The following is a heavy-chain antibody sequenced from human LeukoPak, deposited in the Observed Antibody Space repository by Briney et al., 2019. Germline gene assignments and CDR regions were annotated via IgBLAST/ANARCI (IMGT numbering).Heavy chain of an antibody. CDR3: AREMGVLRSGELSRAFDI. J-gene: IGHJ3*02. CDR2: IWYGGSNK. Sequence: GGSLRFSCAASGFTFSSYGMHWVGQAPGKGLEGVAVIWYGGSNKYYADSVKVRFTISTDNSKNTLYLQMNSVRAEDTAVYYCAREMGVLRSGELSRAFDIWGQGTMVTVSS. CDR1: GFTFSSYG. D-gene: IGHD3-10*01. V-gene: IGHV3-33*01.